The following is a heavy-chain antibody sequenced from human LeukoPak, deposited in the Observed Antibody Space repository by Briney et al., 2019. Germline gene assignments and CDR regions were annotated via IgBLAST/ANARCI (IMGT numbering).Heavy chain of an antibody. CDR1: GGSFSGYY. V-gene: IGHV4-34*01. CDR3: ASSGVVRFFPSY. Sequence: SETLSLTCAVYGGSFSGYYWSWIRQPPGKGLEWIGEINHSGSTNYNPSLKSRVTISVDTSKNQFSLKLSSVTAADTAVYYCASSGVVRFFPSYWGQGTLVTVSS. D-gene: IGHD3-3*01. J-gene: IGHJ4*02. CDR2: INHSGST.